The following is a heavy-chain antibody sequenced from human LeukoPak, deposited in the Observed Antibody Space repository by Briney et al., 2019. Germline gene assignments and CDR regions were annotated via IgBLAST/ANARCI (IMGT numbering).Heavy chain of an antibody. D-gene: IGHD6-6*01. CDR2: IYTSGST. V-gene: IGHV4-4*09. J-gene: IGHJ4*02. Sequence: SETPSLTCTVSGGSISSYFWSWIRQPPGKGPEWIGYIYTSGSTNYNPSLKSRVTISVDTSKNQFSLHLSSATAADTAVYYCARSYTTSSPFDYWGQGTLVTVSS. CDR1: GGSISSYF. CDR3: ARSYTTSSPFDY.